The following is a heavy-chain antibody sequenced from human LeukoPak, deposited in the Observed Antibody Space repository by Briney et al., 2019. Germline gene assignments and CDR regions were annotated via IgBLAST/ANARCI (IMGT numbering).Heavy chain of an antibody. CDR3: AKGGLSSTGLDY. CDR2: TSNSGDST. J-gene: IGHJ4*02. CDR1: TFTFSSYA. V-gene: IGHV3-23*01. D-gene: IGHD1-1*01. Sequence: GGSLRLSCAASTFTFSSYAMTWVRQAPGKGLEWVSSTSNSGDSTYYADSVKGRFTISRDNSKNTLYLQMNGLRAEDTAVYYCAKGGLSSTGLDYWGQGTPVTVSS.